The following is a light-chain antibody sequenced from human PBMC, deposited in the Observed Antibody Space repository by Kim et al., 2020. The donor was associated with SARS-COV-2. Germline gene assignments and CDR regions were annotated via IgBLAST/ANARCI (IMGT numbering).Light chain of an antibody. CDR1: QKMYRK. V-gene: IGKV3D-15*01. J-gene: IGKJ4*01. Sequence: SPEETATRSCMASQKMYRKLAWHQQKPGQAPRLLVSAASTRATAIPARFSGSGSGTEFTLTISSLQSEDFAVYYCQQYNDWPPLTFGGGTKVDIK. CDR3: QQYNDWPPLT. CDR2: AAS.